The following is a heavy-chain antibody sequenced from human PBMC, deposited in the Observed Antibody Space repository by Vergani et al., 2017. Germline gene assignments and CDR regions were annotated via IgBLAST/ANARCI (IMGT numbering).Heavy chain of an antibody. CDR2: FDPEDGET. Sequence: QVQLVQSGAEEKEPGASVKVSCKVSEYTLTELSIHWVRQAPGKGLEWMGGFDPEDGETVYAQKFQGRVTMTEDTSAETAYMELSSLRSEDTAMYYCATPLRCLVLRWAFDIWGQGTMVSVSS. J-gene: IGHJ3*02. CDR1: EYTLTELS. D-gene: IGHD3-3*01. V-gene: IGHV1-24*01. CDR3: ATPLRCLVLRWAFDI.